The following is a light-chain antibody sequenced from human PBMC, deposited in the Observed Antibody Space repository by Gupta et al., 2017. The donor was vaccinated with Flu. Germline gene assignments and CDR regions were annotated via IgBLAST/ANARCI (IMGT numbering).Light chain of an antibody. J-gene: IGKJ1*01. CDR1: QSIRRW. Sequence: PSNLLASVVHRVTITCRLRQSIRRWLVWYQQHPGQAPTVLIYPASSLESGVPSRFRGSGSGTEFTLTLSTRQPVASAHYHCQQHNSFSRTFSQGTKVEVK. V-gene: IGKV1-5*03. CDR2: PAS. CDR3: QQHNSFSRT.